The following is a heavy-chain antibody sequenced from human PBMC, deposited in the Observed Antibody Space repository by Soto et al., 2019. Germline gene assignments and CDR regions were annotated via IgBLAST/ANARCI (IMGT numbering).Heavy chain of an antibody. CDR2: ISAYNGNT. V-gene: IGHV1-18*04. D-gene: IGHD2-15*01. CDR3: ARDTPSYYYGMDV. J-gene: IGHJ6*02. Sequence: ASVQVSGKASGYTFTSYGISCVRQAPGQGLEWMGWISAYNGNTNYAQKLQGRVTMTTDPSTSTAYMELRSLRSDDRAVYYCARDTPSYYYGMDVWGQGTTVTVS. CDR1: GYTFTSYG.